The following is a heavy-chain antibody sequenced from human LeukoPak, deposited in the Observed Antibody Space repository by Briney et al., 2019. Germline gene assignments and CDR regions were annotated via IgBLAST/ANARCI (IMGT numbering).Heavy chain of an antibody. D-gene: IGHD3-16*01. CDR2: IKRQFYGQIR. J-gene: IGHJ4*02. V-gene: IGHV3-49*04. CDR3: TRERGHSFEY. Sequence: PGRALILSRTSPWFIPRDYTVSLGRQAPGEGLELGGLIKRQFYGQIREHAEYVRGRFIISIDEYNSLAYLQMNSLTSDDTGLYYCTRERGHSFEYWGQGTMVTVSS. CDR1: WFIPRDYT.